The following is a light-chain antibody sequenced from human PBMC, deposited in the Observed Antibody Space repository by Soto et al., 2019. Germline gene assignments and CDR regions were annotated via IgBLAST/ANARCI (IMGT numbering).Light chain of an antibody. CDR3: QQYGSSPWT. CDR2: DAS. Sequence: EIVLTQSPGTLSLSPGERVTLSCRASQSISSSHLAWYQQRPGQAPRLLIYDASNRATGISDRFTGSGSGTDFTLTIPRLEPEDFAVYYCQQYGSSPWTFGQGTKADI. J-gene: IGKJ1*01. CDR1: QSISSSH. V-gene: IGKV3-20*01.